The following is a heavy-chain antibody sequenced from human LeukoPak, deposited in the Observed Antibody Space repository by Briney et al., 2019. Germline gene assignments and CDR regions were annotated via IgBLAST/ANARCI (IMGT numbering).Heavy chain of an antibody. CDR2: IIPIFGTA. CDR3: ARVARVYQAFNWFDP. Sequence: SVKVSCKASGGTFSSYAISWVRQAPGQGLEWMGGIIPIFGTANYAQKFQGRVTITADESTSTAYMELSSLRSEDTAVYYCARVARVYQAFNWFDPWGQGTLVTVSS. J-gene: IGHJ5*02. V-gene: IGHV1-69*01. D-gene: IGHD6-13*01. CDR1: GGTFSSYA.